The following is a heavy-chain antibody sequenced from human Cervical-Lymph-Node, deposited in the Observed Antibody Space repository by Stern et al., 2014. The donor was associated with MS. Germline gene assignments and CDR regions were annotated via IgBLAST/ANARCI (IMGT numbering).Heavy chain of an antibody. V-gene: IGHV3-33*01. CDR3: AREGGNTAEYFQH. CDR1: GFTFSSSG. D-gene: IGHD4-23*01. Sequence: VQLLESGGGVVQPGRSLRLSCAASGFTFSSSGMHWVRQAPGKGLEWLASIWYAGSNRYYADSVKGRFTISRDNSKNTLYLQMNSLRAEDTAVYYCAREGGNTAEYFQHWGQGTLVTVSS. CDR2: IWYAGSNR. J-gene: IGHJ1*01.